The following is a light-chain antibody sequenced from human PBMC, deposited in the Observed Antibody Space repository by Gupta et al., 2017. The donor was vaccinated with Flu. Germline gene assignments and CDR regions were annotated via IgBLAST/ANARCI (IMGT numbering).Light chain of an antibody. CDR1: QSVSTR. V-gene: IGKV3-15*01. CDR2: DAS. Sequence: EIVMTQSPATLSVSPGERVTLSCRASQSVSTRLAWYQQKPGQAPRLLIYDASTRATGFPASFSGGGSETEFTLTISSLQSEDFAVYYCQQYNNWPRTFGQGTKVEIK. CDR3: QQYNNWPRT. J-gene: IGKJ1*01.